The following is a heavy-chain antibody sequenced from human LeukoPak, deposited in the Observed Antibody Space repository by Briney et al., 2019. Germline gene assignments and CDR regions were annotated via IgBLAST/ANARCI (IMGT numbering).Heavy chain of an antibody. J-gene: IGHJ6*02. D-gene: IGHD1-1*01. V-gene: IGHV3-11*01. CDR2: ISSSGSTI. CDR1: GFTFSDYY. Sequence: GGSLRLSCAASGFTFSDYYMSWIRQAPGKGLEWVSYISSSGSTIYYADSVKGRFTISRDNAKNSLYLQMNSLRAEDTAVYYCARAPTKKTGTKDYYYYGMDVWGQGTTVTVSS. CDR3: ARAPTKKTGTKDYYYYGMDV.